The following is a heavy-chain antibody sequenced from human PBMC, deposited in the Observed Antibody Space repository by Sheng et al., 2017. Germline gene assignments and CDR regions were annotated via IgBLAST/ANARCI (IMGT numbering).Heavy chain of an antibody. Sequence: EVQLVESGGGLVQPGGSLRLSCAASGFTFSSYAMSWVRQAPGKGLEWVSAISGSGGSTYYADSVKGRFTISRDNSKNTLYLQMNSLRAEDTAVYYCAKGEKAKLVVVVAASNWFDPWGQGTLVTVSS. CDR3: AKGEKAKLVVVVAASNWFDP. J-gene: IGHJ5*02. CDR1: GFTFSSYA. V-gene: IGHV3-23*04. D-gene: IGHD2-15*01. CDR2: ISGSGGST.